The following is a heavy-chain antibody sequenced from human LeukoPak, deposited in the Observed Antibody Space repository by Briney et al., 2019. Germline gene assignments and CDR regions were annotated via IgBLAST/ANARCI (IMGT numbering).Heavy chain of an antibody. Sequence: SETLSLTCTVSGGSISSYYWSWIRQPPGKGLEWIGYIYYSGSTNYNPSLKSRVTISVDTSKNQFSLKLSSVTAADTAVYYCARTFWAFDYWSQGTLVTVSS. CDR1: GGSISSYY. CDR3: ARTFWAFDY. D-gene: IGHD7-27*01. J-gene: IGHJ4*02. CDR2: IYYSGST. V-gene: IGHV4-59*12.